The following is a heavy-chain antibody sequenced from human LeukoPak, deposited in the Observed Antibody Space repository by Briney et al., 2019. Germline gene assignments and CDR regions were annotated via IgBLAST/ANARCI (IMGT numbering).Heavy chain of an antibody. V-gene: IGHV3-33*01. CDR1: GFTFSSYG. CDR2: IWYDGSNK. D-gene: IGHD3-22*01. Sequence: GRSLRLSCAASGFTFSSYGMHWVRQAPGKGLEWVAVIWYDGSNKYYADSVKGRFTISRDNSKNTLYLQMNSLRAEDTAVYYCARERTYYYDSSGYPERYFDYWGQGTLVTVPS. J-gene: IGHJ4*02. CDR3: ARERTYYYDSSGYPERYFDY.